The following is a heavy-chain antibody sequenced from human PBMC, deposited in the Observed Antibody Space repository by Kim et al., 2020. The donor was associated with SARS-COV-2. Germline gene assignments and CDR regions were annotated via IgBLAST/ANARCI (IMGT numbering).Heavy chain of an antibody. CDR1: GFTFRKNV. Sequence: GGSLRLSCSASGFTFRKNVMHWVRQAPGKGLEYVSAINSDGSGTYYAESVKGRFIISRDNSKNTLYLQMSSLTTDDTAVFYCVVSGSAFDVWGQGTMVTV. CDR3: VVSGSAFDV. V-gene: IGHV3-64D*09. CDR2: INSDGSGT. J-gene: IGHJ3*01. D-gene: IGHD1-26*01.